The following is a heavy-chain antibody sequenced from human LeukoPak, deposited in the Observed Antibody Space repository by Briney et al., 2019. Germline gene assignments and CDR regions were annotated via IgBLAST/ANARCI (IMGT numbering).Heavy chain of an antibody. V-gene: IGHV3-66*01. Sequence: GGSLRLSCVVSGFTVSSNYMSWVRRAPGKGLEWVSVLYSGGNTNYADSVKGRFTISRDNSKNTVYLQMNSLRAEDTAVYYCARDLRGMYYYGSGSYGLYGMDVWGQGTTVTVSS. D-gene: IGHD3-10*01. CDR1: GFTVSSNY. CDR3: ARDLRGMYYYGSGSYGLYGMDV. J-gene: IGHJ6*02. CDR2: LYSGGNT.